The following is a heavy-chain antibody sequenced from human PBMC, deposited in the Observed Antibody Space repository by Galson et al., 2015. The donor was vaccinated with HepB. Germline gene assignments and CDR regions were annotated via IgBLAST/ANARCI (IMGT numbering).Heavy chain of an antibody. J-gene: IGHJ3*01. V-gene: IGHV3-48*01. CDR3: ARDGYVWGSFRSNGAFDL. CDR2: ISSSRGTT. D-gene: IGHD3-16*02. Sequence: SLRLSCAASGFTFSYYSMNWVRQAPGRGLEFVSYISSSRGTTDYADSVKGRFTISRDNAQNSLYLQMNSLIAEDTAVYYCARDGYVWGSFRSNGAFDLWGQGTVVTVSS. CDR1: GFTFSYYS.